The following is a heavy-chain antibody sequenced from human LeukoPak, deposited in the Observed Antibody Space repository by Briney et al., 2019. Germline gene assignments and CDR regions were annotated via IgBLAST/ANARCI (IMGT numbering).Heavy chain of an antibody. D-gene: IGHD1-14*01. CDR2: ISSGSSYI. CDR3: ARDTRPRITAFGTLDY. CDR1: GFTFSSYS. V-gene: IGHV3-21*01. J-gene: IGHJ4*02. Sequence: GGSLRLSCAASGFTFSSYSMNWVRQAPGKGLEWVSSISSGSSYIYYADSVKGRFTISRDNAKNSLYLQMNSLRAEDTAVYYCARDTRPRITAFGTLDYWGQGTLVTVTS.